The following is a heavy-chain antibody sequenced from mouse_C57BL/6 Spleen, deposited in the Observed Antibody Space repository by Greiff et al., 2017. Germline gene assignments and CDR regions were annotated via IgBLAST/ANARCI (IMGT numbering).Heavy chain of an antibody. Sequence: VKLQESGAELVKPGASVKLSCKASGYTFTSYWLHWVKQRPGQGLEWIGMIHPNSGSTNYNEKFKSKATLTVDKSSSTAYMQLSSLTSEDSAVYYCALTGTKRYYFDYWGQGTTLTVSS. CDR1: GYTFTSYW. D-gene: IGHD4-1*01. V-gene: IGHV1-64*01. J-gene: IGHJ2*01. CDR2: IHPNSGST. CDR3: ALTGTKRYYFDY.